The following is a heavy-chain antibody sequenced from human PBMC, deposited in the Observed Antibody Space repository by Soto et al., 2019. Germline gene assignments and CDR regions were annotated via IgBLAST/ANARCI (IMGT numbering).Heavy chain of an antibody. CDR3: VKNRQLDPHKDPFDP. D-gene: IGHD1-1*01. CDR1: GFTFSSYA. V-gene: IGHV3-64D*08. Sequence: GGSLRLSCSASGFTFSSYAMHWVRQAPGKGLEYVSAISSNGGSTYYADSVKGRFTISRDNSKNTLYLQMSSLRAEDTAVYYCVKNRQLDPHKDPFDPWGQGTLVTVSS. J-gene: IGHJ5*02. CDR2: ISSNGGST.